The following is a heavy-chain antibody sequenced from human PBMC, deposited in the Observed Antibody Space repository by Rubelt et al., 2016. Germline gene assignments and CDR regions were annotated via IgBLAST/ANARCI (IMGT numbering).Heavy chain of an antibody. D-gene: IGHD6-13*01. V-gene: IGHV1-24*01. CDR2: FDGEDGET. J-gene: IGHJ3*02. CDR3: STADSSSWYDATDT. Sequence: QVQLVQSGAVLKKPGASVKVSCKVSGDTLSFFSLHWVRQAPGKGLEWMGGFDGEDGETVYAQNVQGRVIMTEDTSTDTAYMELSRLTAADTAVYYCSTADSSSWYDATDTWGQGTMVTGSS. CDR1: GDTLSFFS.